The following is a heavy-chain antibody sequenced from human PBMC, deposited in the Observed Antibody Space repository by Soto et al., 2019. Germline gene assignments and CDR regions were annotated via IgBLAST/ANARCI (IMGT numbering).Heavy chain of an antibody. CDR3: ARVGFIAAPYYFDY. CDR1: GYTFTGYY. Sequence: ASVKVSCKASGYTFTGYYMHWVRQAPGQGLEWMGWINPNSGGTKYAQKFQGRVTMTRDTSISTAYMELSRLRSDDTAVYYCARVGFIAAPYYFDYWGQGTLVTVSS. CDR2: INPNSGGT. J-gene: IGHJ4*02. V-gene: IGHV1-2*02. D-gene: IGHD6-13*01.